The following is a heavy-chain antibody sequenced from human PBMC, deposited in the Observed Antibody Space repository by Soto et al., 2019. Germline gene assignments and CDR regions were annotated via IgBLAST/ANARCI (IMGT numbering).Heavy chain of an antibody. CDR3: AKGRPDYDILTGYYRSHYYYMDV. V-gene: IGHV6-1*01. CDR1: GDSVSSNSAA. CDR2: TYYRSKWYN. J-gene: IGHJ6*03. Sequence: SQTLSLTCAISGDSVSSNSAAWNWIRQSPSRGLEWLGRTYYRSKWYNDYAVSVKSRITINPDTSKNQFSLQLNSVTPEDTAVYYCAKGRPDYDILTGYYRSHYYYMDVWGKGTTVTVSS. D-gene: IGHD3-9*01.